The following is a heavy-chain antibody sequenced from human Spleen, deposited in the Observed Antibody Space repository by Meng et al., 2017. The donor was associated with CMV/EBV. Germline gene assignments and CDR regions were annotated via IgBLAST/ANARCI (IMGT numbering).Heavy chain of an antibody. J-gene: IGHJ6*02. CDR1: GFTFDDYG. Sequence: GGSLRLSCAASGFTFDDYGMIWVRQAPGKGLEWVSGINWNGGSTGYADSVKGRFTISRDNAKNSLYLQMNSLRAEDTALYYCARDNVDTAMVRLTYYYYYNGMDVWGQGTTVTVSS. D-gene: IGHD5-18*01. CDR3: ARDNVDTAMVRLTYYYYYNGMDV. CDR2: INWNGGST. V-gene: IGHV3-20*04.